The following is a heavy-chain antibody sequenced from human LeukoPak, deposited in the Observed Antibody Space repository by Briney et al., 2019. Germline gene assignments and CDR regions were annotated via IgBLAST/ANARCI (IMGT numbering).Heavy chain of an antibody. CDR2: INHSGST. CDR3: ARVLSSVEMSPIRAFDL. J-gene: IGHJ3*01. V-gene: IGHV4-34*01. Sequence: SEPLSLTCAVYGGSFSGYYWSWLRQPPGKGVEGIGEINHSGSTNYNPPRRSRVTLSVEQSKKQFSPKNSSAKAADTAVYFCARVLSSVEMSPIRAFDLWGQGTMVTVSS. CDR1: GGSFSGYY. D-gene: IGHD5-24*01.